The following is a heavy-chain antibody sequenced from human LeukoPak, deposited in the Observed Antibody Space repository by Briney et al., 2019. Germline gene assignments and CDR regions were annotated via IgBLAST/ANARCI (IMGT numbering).Heavy chain of an antibody. D-gene: IGHD3-10*01. V-gene: IGHV4-30-2*01. J-gene: IGHJ5*02. CDR2: IYHSGST. Sequence: SETLSLTCTVSGGSISSGGYYWSWIRQPPGKGLEWIGYIYHSGSTYYNPSLKSRVTISVDRSKNQFSLKLSSVTAADTAVYYCARNYGSGSHNWFDPWGQGTLVTVSS. CDR1: GGSISSGGYY. CDR3: ARNYGSGSHNWFDP.